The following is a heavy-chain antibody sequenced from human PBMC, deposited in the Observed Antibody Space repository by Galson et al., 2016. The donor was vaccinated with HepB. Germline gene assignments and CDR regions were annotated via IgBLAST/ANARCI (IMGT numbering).Heavy chain of an antibody. CDR1: GFTFSGFA. J-gene: IGHJ4*02. D-gene: IGHD6-13*01. CDR3: TKRMSYSFAY. Sequence: SLRLSCAASGFTFSGFAMSWVRQAPGKGLEWVSVISGSGSDTIYADSARGRFTISRDNSENMLYLEMNSLRADDRAVYYCTKRMSYSFAYWGQGTLVTVSS. CDR2: ISGSGSDT. V-gene: IGHV3-23*01.